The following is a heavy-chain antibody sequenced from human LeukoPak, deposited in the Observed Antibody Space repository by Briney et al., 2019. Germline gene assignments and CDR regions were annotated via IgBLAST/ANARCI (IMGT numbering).Heavy chain of an antibody. V-gene: IGHV3-74*01. J-gene: IGHJ3*02. CDR3: ARDWPSEWQHLPDYDAVDI. D-gene: IGHD3-3*01. Sequence: GGSLRLSCAASGFTFSTYWMHWGRQAPGKGLVWVSRINGDGSSTSYADSVKGRFTISRDNSKNTLYLQMNSLRAEDTAVYYCARDWPSEWQHLPDYDAVDIWGQGTMVTVSS. CDR2: INGDGSST. CDR1: GFTFSTYW.